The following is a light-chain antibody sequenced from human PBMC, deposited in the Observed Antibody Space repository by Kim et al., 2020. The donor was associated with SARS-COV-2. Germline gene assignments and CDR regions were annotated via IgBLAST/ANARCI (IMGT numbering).Light chain of an antibody. CDR1: SSDVGGYNY. V-gene: IGLV2-14*04. J-gene: IGLJ2*01. Sequence: QTITISCTGTSSDVGGYNYVSWYQQHPGKAPNLMIDDVSKRPSGVSNRFSGSKSGNTASLTISGRQAEDEADYYCSSYTSSSTFVVFGGGTQLTVL. CDR2: DVS. CDR3: SSYTSSSTFVV.